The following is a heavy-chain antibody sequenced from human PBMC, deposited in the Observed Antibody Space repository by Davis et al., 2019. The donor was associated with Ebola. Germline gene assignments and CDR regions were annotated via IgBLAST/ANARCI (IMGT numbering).Heavy chain of an antibody. CDR3: AKSTTVTTLGYFDL. Sequence: GESLKISCAASGFTFSNFAMNWVRQAPGKGLEWVSAISGSGGSTYYADSVKVRFTISRDNSKNTLYLQMNSLRAEDTAVYYCAKSTTVTTLGYFDLWGRGTLVTVSS. CDR2: ISGSGGST. V-gene: IGHV3-23*01. J-gene: IGHJ2*01. CDR1: GFTFSNFA. D-gene: IGHD4-17*01.